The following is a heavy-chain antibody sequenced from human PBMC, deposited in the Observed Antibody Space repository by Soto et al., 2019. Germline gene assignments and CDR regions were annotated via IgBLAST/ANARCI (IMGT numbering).Heavy chain of an antibody. CDR3: AKINLDFWSGYNKPKDYYYYYYMDV. D-gene: IGHD3-3*01. V-gene: IGHV3-23*01. Sequence: GGSLRLSCAASGFTFSSYAMSWVRQAPGKGLEWVSAISGSGGSTYYADSVKGRFPISRDNSKNILYLQMNSRRAEDTAVYYSAKINLDFWSGYNKPKDYYYYYYMDVWGKGTTVTVSS. J-gene: IGHJ6*03. CDR1: GFTFSSYA. CDR2: ISGSGGST.